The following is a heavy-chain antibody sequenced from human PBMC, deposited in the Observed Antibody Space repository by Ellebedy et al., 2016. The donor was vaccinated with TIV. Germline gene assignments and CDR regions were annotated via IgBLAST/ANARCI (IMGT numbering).Heavy chain of an antibody. D-gene: IGHD2/OR15-2a*01. CDR3: ARISSRYYYYGMDV. Sequence: SETLSLTCTVSGYSISSGYYWGWIRQPPGKGLEWIGTIYHSGSTYYNPSLKSRVTISVDTSKNQFSLKLSSVTAADTAVYYCARISSRYYYYGMDVWGQGTTVTVSS. V-gene: IGHV4-38-2*02. CDR1: GYSISSGYY. J-gene: IGHJ6*02. CDR2: IYHSGST.